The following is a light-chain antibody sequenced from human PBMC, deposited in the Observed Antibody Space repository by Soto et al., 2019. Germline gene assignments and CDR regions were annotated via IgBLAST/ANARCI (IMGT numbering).Light chain of an antibody. CDR2: NTN. CDR3: LLYVVSGSHWV. J-gene: IGLJ3*02. Sequence: QAVVTKEPSISLSPGGTINLTFGLSSGSVSTNNYPSWYQQTPGQAPRTLIYNTNTRSSGVPDRFSGSILGNQAALTITGAQADDECDYYCLLYVVSGSHWVFGGGTKLTVL. CDR1: SGSVSTNNY. V-gene: IGLV8-61*01.